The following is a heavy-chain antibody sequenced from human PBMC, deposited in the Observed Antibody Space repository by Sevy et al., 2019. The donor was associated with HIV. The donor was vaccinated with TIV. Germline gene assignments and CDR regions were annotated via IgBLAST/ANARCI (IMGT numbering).Heavy chain of an antibody. CDR3: AKGGKGIVVVVAAYEY. Sequence: GGSLRLSCAASGFTFSSYAMSWVRQAPGKGLEWVSAISGSGGSTYYADSVKGRFTISRDNSKNRLYLQMNSLRAEDTAVYYCAKGGKGIVVVVAAYEYWGQGTLVTVSS. CDR1: GFTFSSYA. J-gene: IGHJ4*02. V-gene: IGHV3-23*01. D-gene: IGHD2-15*01. CDR2: ISGSGGST.